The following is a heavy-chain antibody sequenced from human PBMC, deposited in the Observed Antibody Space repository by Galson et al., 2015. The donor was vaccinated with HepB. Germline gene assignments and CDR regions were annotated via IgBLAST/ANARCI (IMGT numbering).Heavy chain of an antibody. CDR1: GFTFSSYS. V-gene: IGHV3-21*01. D-gene: IGHD5-18*01. J-gene: IGHJ6*02. CDR3: ARDLGQLWAYYYYYGMDV. CDR2: ISSSSYI. Sequence: SLRLSCAASGFTFSSYSMNWVRQAPGKGLEWVSSISSSSYIYYADSVKGRFTISRDNAKNSLYLQMNSLRAEDTAVYYCARDLGQLWAYYYYYGMDVWGQGTTVTVSS.